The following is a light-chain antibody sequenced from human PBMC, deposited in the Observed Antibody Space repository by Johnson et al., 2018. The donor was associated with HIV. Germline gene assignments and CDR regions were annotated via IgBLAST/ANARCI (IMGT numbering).Light chain of an antibody. CDR1: SSNIGSHY. Sequence: QSVLTQPPSVSAAAGQKVTISCSGSSSNIGSHYVSWYQQVPGTAPRLVIYDTIKRHSGIPDRFSGSKSGTSATLGITGLQTGDEADYYCGTWDSSLRTGFFGTGTKVTVL. J-gene: IGLJ1*01. V-gene: IGLV1-51*01. CDR2: DTI. CDR3: GTWDSSLRTGF.